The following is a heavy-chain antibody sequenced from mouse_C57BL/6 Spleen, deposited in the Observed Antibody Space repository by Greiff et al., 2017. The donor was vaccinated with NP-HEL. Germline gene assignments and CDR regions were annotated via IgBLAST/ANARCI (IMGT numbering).Heavy chain of an antibody. V-gene: IGHV2-2*01. CDR1: GFSLTSYG. Sequence: QVQLKQSGPGLVQPSQSLSITCTVSGFSLTSYGVHWVRQSPGKGLEWLGVIWSGGSTDYNAAFISSLSISKDNSKIQVFFKMNSLQAEDTAIYYCARETTASGGWFAYWGQGTLVTVSA. CDR3: ARETTASGGWFAY. CDR2: IWSGGST. D-gene: IGHD1-2*01. J-gene: IGHJ3*01.